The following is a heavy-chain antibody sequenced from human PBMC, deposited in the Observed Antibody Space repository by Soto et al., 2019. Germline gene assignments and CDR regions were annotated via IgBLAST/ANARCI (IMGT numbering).Heavy chain of an antibody. V-gene: IGHV1-18*01. D-gene: IGHD6-6*01. CDR1: GYTFTSYG. Sequence: ASVKVSCKASGYTFTSYGISWVRQAPGQGLEWMGWISAYNGNTNYAQKLQGRVTMTTDTSTSTAYMELRSLRSDDTAVYYCARDRGKAARSAPYYFDYWGQGTLVTVAS. CDR3: ARDRGKAARSAPYYFDY. J-gene: IGHJ4*02. CDR2: ISAYNGNT.